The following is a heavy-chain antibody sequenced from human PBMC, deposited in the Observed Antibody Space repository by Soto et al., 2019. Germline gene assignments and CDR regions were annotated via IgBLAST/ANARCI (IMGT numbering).Heavy chain of an antibody. CDR3: ARDVAVPGETDRFDF. V-gene: IGHV4-4*02. Sequence: TLSLTCTVSGDSITTNKWWSWVRQPPGKGLEWIGEIYHNGNTNYNPSLKSRVTMSVDTSKNQFSLKVTSVTAADTAIYYCARDVAVPGETDRFDFWGQGTLVTVSS. D-gene: IGHD3-10*01. CDR2: IYHNGNT. CDR1: GDSITTNKW. J-gene: IGHJ4*02.